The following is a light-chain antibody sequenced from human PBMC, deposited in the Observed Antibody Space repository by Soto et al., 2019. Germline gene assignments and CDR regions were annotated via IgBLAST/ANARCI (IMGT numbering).Light chain of an antibody. Sequence: EIVLTQSPGTLSLSPGERATLSCRASQSVSSSYLAWYQQKPGQAPRLLLYGASSRATGIPDRFSGHGSGTDFTPTISRLEPEEFAVYYCQQYGSSPLTFGGGTKVEIK. CDR2: GAS. V-gene: IGKV3-20*01. J-gene: IGKJ4*01. CDR1: QSVSSSY. CDR3: QQYGSSPLT.